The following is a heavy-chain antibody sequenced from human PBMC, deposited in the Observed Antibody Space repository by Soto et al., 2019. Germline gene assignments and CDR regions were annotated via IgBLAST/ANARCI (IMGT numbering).Heavy chain of an antibody. D-gene: IGHD1-26*01. Sequence: GASVKVSCKASGYTFTSYYMHWVRQAPGQGLEWMGIINPSGGSTSYAQKFQGRVTMTRDTSTSTVYMELSSLRSEDTAVYYCAREGSRPYYYYGMDVWGQGTTVTVSS. CDR3: AREGSRPYYYYGMDV. CDR1: GYTFTSYY. V-gene: IGHV1-46*01. CDR2: INPSGGST. J-gene: IGHJ6*02.